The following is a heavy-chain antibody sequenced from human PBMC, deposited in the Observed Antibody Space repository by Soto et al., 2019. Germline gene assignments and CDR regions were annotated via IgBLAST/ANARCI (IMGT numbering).Heavy chain of an antibody. V-gene: IGHV4-30-2*01. CDR2: MYHSGST. CDR1: GGSISSGGYS. D-gene: IGHD2-2*01. CDR3: DRVPDY. Sequence: PSETLSLTCAVSGGSISSGGYSWSWIRQPPGKGLEWIGYMYHSGSTYYNPSLKSRVTISIDRSKNQFSLKLSSVTAADTAVYYCDRVPDYWGQGSRVTVSS. J-gene: IGHJ4*02.